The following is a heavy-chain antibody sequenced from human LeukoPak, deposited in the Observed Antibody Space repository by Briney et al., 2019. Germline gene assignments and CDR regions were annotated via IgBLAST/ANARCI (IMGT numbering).Heavy chain of an antibody. CDR3: ARDGSTAGEFDY. CDR1: GFTFSRYW. CDR2: IKQDGSEK. J-gene: IGHJ4*02. Sequence: GGSLILSCAASGFTFSRYWMTWVRQAPGKGLEWVANIKQDGSEKYYVDSVKGRFTISRDNAKNSLYLQMNSLRAEDTAVYHCARDGSTAGEFDYWGQGTQVIVSS. V-gene: IGHV3-7*05. D-gene: IGHD2-2*01.